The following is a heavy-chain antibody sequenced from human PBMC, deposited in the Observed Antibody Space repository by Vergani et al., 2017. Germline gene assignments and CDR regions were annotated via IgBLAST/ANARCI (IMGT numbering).Heavy chain of an antibody. CDR3: AKGLAVAGAKGDY. D-gene: IGHD6-19*01. CDR1: GFTFSSYG. J-gene: IGHJ4*02. CDR2: IRYDGSNK. Sequence: QVQLVESGGGVVQPRGSLRLSCAASGFTFSSYGMHWVRQAPGKGLEWVAFIRYDGSNKYYADSVKGRFTISRDNSKNTLYLQMNSLRAEDTAVYYCAKGLAVAGAKGDYWGQGTLVTVSS. V-gene: IGHV3-30*02.